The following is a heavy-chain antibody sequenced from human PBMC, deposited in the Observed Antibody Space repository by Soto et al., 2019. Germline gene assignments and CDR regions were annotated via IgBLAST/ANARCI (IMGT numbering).Heavy chain of an antibody. CDR3: ARDTPTGGADY. D-gene: IGHD2-8*02. CDR1: GYSFTSYW. CDR2: IYSGGST. V-gene: IGHV3-53*01. Sequence: PGESLKISCKGSGYSFTSYWIGWVRQAPGKGLEWVSVIYSGGSTYYADSVKGRFTISRDNSKNTLYLQMNSLRAEDTAVYYCARDTPTGGADYWGQGTLVTVSS. J-gene: IGHJ4*02.